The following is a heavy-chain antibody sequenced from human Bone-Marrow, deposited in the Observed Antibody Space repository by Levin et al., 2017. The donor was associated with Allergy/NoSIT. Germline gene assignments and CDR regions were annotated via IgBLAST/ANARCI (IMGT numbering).Heavy chain of an antibody. CDR1: GYTFTGYY. V-gene: IGHV1-2*06. CDR3: ARDCTGGVCYDAFDI. D-gene: IGHD2-8*02. CDR2: INPNSGGT. Sequence: ASVKVSCKASGYTFTGYYMHWVRQAPGQGLEWMGRINPNSGGTNYAQKFQGRVTMTRDTSISTAYMELSRLRSDDTAVYYCARDCTGGVCYDAFDIWGQGTMVTVSS. J-gene: IGHJ3*02.